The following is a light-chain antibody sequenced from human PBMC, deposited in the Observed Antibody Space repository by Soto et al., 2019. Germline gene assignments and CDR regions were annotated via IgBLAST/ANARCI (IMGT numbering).Light chain of an antibody. V-gene: IGKV1-39*01. CDR3: PQSYSTPPT. CDR2: AAS. CDR1: QTMSSY. Sequence: DIQMTQSPSSLSASVGDRVTITCRASQTMSSYLNWYQQKPGKAPKLLISAASSLQSGVPSRFSGSGSGTDFTLTISSLQPEDSATYSCPQSYSTPPTFGQGTKVEIK. J-gene: IGKJ1*01.